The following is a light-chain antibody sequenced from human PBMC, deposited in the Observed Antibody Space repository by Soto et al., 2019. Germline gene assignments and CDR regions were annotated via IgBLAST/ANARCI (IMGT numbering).Light chain of an antibody. CDR2: QDN. CDR3: QAWDSSTAHVV. CDR1: KLEDKY. J-gene: IGLJ2*01. Sequence: SYELTQPPSEPVSPGQTANITCSGDKLEDKYVCWYQQKPGQSPVVVIYQDNKRPSGIPERFSGSNSGNTATLTIGGTQATDEADYYCQAWDSSTAHVVFGGGTKLTVL. V-gene: IGLV3-1*01.